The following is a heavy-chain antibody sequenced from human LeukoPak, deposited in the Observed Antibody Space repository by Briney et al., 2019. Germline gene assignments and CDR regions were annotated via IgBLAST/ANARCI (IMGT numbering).Heavy chain of an antibody. CDR2: IYYSGST. CDR1: GGSISSGGYY. CDR3: ARLRYSYGNDY. D-gene: IGHD5-18*01. Sequence: PSETLSLTCTVSGGSISSGGYYWSWIRQHPGKGLEWIGYIYYSGSTYYNPSLKSRVTISVVTSKNQFSLKLSSVTAADTAVYYCARLRYSYGNDYWGQGTLVTVSS. J-gene: IGHJ4*02. V-gene: IGHV4-31*03.